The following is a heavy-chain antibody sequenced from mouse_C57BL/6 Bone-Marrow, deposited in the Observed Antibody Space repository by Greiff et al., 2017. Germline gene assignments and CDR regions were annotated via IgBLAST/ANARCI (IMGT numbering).Heavy chain of an antibody. CDR3: TRTPTVQGFIAY. D-gene: IGHD3-3*01. Sequence: QVQLQQPGAELVKPGASVKLSCKASGYTFTSYWMQWVKQRPGQGLEWIGEFDPSDSYTNYNQKFTGKATLTVDTSSSSAYMQLSSRTSEVSAVYYCTRTPTVQGFIAYWGQGTVVTVSA. CDR2: FDPSDSYT. J-gene: IGHJ3*01. CDR1: GYTFTSYW. V-gene: IGHV1-50*01.